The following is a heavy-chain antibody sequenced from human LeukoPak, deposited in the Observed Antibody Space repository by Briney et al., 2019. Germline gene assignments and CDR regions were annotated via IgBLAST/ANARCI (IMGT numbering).Heavy chain of an antibody. V-gene: IGHV4-30-4*01. CDR3: ARGYSSSRYNEYYYYYYGMDV. Sequence: SETLSLTCTVSGGSISSGDYYWSWIRQPPGKGLEWIGHIYYSGSTYYNPSLKSRVTISVDTSKNQFSLKLSSVTAADTAVYYCARGYSSSRYNEYYYYYYGMDVWGQGTTVTVSS. CDR2: IYYSGST. D-gene: IGHD6-13*01. J-gene: IGHJ6*02. CDR1: GGSISSGDYY.